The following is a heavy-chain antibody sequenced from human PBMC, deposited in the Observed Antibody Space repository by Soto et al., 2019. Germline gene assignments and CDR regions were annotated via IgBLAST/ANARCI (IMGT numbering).Heavy chain of an antibody. J-gene: IGHJ3*02. V-gene: IGHV4-30-4*01. Sequence: SETLSLTCTVSGGSISSVDYYWSWIRQPPGKGLEWIGYIYYSGSTYSNPSLKSRVSISVDTSRNQFSLKLSSVTAADTAVYYCARAGRVAPAARVDAFDIWGQGTMGTGS. CDR1: GGSISSVDYY. CDR3: ARAGRVAPAARVDAFDI. CDR2: IYYSGST. D-gene: IGHD2-2*01.